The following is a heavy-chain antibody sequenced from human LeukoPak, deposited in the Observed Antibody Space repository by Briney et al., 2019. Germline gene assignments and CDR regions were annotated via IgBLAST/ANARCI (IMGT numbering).Heavy chain of an antibody. CDR2: IHHKWGT. CDR1: GGSISSSNW. V-gene: IGHV4-4*02. D-gene: IGHD1-26*01. J-gene: IGHJ6*02. Sequence: SETLSLTCAVSGGSISSSNWWNWVRQTPEKGLEWIGEIHHKWGTNYSPSLKSRVTMSVDTSKNLFSLKVSSVTAADTAVYYCARGRSNYYGMDVWGQGTTVTVSS. CDR3: ARGRSNYYGMDV.